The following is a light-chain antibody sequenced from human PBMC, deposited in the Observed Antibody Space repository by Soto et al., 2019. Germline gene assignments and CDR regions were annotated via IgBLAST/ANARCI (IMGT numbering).Light chain of an antibody. Sequence: QSALTQPASVSGSPGQSIPISCTGTSSDVGGYNYVSWYQQHPGKAPKLMIYAVSNRPSGVSTRFSGSKSGNTASLTISGLQAEDEADYHCSSYTTSSTLLYVFGTGTKVTVL. J-gene: IGLJ1*01. CDR2: AVS. CDR3: SSYTTSSTLLYV. V-gene: IGLV2-14*01. CDR1: SSDVGGYNY.